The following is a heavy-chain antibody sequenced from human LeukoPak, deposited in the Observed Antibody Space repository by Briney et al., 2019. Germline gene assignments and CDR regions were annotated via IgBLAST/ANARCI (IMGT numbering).Heavy chain of an antibody. CDR3: ARGPRVRSNKYFQH. J-gene: IGHJ1*01. D-gene: IGHD3-3*01. V-gene: IGHV4-34*01. CDR1: GGSFSGYY. CDR2: INHSGST. Sequence: SETLSLTCAVYGGSFSGYYWSWIRQPPGKGLEWIGEINHSGSTNYNPSLKSRVTISVDTSKNQFSLKLSSVTAADTAVYYCARGPRVRSNKYFQHWGQGTLVTVSS.